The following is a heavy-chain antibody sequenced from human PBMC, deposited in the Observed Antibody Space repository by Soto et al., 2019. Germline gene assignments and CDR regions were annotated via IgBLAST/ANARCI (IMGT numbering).Heavy chain of an antibody. Sequence: SQTLSLPCTVSGGSISSSSYYWGWIRQPPGKGLEWIGSIYYSGSTYYNPSLKSRVTISVDTSKNQFSLKLSSVTAADTAVYYCARRRQQPKNQGVDYWGQGTLVTVSS. J-gene: IGHJ4*02. CDR3: ARRRQQPKNQGVDY. V-gene: IGHV4-39*01. CDR2: IYYSGST. D-gene: IGHD6-13*01. CDR1: GGSISSSSYY.